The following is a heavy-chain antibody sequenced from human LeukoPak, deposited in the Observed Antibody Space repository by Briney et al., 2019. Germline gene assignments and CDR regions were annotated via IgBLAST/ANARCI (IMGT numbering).Heavy chain of an antibody. CDR2: ISWNGDNI. J-gene: IGHJ2*01. Sequence: GGSLRLSCAASGFTFRNYAMHWVRQVPGKGPEWVSGISWNGDNIAYADSVKGRFTISRDSSRNTLFLHMNTLRAEDTAIYYCAKDRTVGASYWYFDLWGRGTLVTVSS. CDR3: AKDRTVGASYWYFDL. CDR1: GFTFRNYA. V-gene: IGHV3-9*01. D-gene: IGHD1-26*01.